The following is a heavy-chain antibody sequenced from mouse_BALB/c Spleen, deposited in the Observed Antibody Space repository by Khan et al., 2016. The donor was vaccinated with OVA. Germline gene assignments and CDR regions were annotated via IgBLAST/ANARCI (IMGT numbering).Heavy chain of an antibody. V-gene: IGHV9-3-1*01. CDR3: ARPPYFSYVLGS. Sequence: QIQLVQSGPELKKPGETVKISCKASGYTFTNYGMNWVKQAPGKGLKWMGWINTYTGEPTYADDFKGRFAFSLETSASTAYLQIDNLKKEDTATYFGARPPYFSYVLGSWGQGTSVTVSS. CDR1: GYTFTNYG. D-gene: IGHD2-10*01. CDR2: INTYTGEP. J-gene: IGHJ4*01.